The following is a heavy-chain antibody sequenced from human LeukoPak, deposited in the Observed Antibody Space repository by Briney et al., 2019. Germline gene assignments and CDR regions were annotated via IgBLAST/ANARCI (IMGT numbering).Heavy chain of an antibody. J-gene: IGHJ4*02. V-gene: IGHV4-59*01. Sequence: SETLSLTCTVSGGSISSYYWSWIRQPPGKGLEWIGYIYYSGSTNYNPSLKSRVTISVDTSKNQFSLKLSSVTAADTAVYYCARVVTGTTLGYDYWGQGTLVTVSS. CDR3: ARVVTGTTLGYDY. D-gene: IGHD1-1*01. CDR1: GGSISSYY. CDR2: IYYSGST.